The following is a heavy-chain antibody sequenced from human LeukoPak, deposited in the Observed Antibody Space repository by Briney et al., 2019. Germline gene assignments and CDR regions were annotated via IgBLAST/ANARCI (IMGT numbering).Heavy chain of an antibody. CDR1: GFIFSSYW. V-gene: IGHV3-74*01. CDR3: ARRVVVPAAPYYFDY. Sequence: GGSLRLSCAASGFIFSSYWMHWVRQAPGKGLVWAPRINSDGSSTSYADSVKGRFTISRDNAKNTLYLQMNSLRAEDTAVYYCARRVVVPAAPYYFDYWGQGTLVTVSS. CDR2: INSDGSST. D-gene: IGHD2-2*01. J-gene: IGHJ4*02.